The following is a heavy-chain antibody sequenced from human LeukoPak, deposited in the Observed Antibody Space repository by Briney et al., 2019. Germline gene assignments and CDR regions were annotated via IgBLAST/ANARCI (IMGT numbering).Heavy chain of an antibody. Sequence: PSETLSLTCTVSGGSISSYYWSWIRQPAGKGLEWIGRIYTSGSTNYNPSLKSRVTMSVDTSKNQFSLKLSSVTAADTAVYYCAREYYYDSSGCYDYWGQGTLVTVPS. V-gene: IGHV4-4*07. J-gene: IGHJ4*02. CDR3: AREYYYDSSGCYDY. D-gene: IGHD3-22*01. CDR2: IYTSGST. CDR1: GGSISSYY.